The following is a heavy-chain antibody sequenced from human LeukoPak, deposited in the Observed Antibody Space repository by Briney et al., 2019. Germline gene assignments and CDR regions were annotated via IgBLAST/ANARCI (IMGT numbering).Heavy chain of an antibody. CDR1: GYTFTSYY. Sequence: GASVKVSCKASGYTFTSYYIHWVRQAPRQGLEWMGWMNPNGGATDYAQNFQARVTMTRDTSINTAYMELSRLRFDDTAVYYCVRAGGASHFDPWGQGTLLTVSS. D-gene: IGHD2/OR15-2a*01. CDR3: VRAGGASHFDP. J-gene: IGHJ5*02. CDR2: MNPNGGAT. V-gene: IGHV1-2*02.